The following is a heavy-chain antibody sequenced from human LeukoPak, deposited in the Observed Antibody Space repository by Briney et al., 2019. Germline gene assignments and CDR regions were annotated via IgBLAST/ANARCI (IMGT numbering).Heavy chain of an antibody. Sequence: GGSLRLSCAASGFSFSSSPMAWVRQAPGKGLDWVAVISYDGSNKYYADSVKGRFTISRDNSKNTLYLQMNSLRAEDTAVYYCAKVRYFGPSAFDIWGQGTMVTVSS. CDR1: GFSFSSSP. J-gene: IGHJ3*02. V-gene: IGHV3-30*18. CDR3: AKVRYFGPSAFDI. CDR2: ISYDGSNK. D-gene: IGHD3-9*01.